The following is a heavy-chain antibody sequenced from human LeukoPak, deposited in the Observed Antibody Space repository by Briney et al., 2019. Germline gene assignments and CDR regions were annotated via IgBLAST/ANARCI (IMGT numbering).Heavy chain of an antibody. CDR2: ISGSGGST. J-gene: IGHJ4*02. V-gene: IGHV3-23*01. D-gene: IGHD5-18*01. CDR3: AKDERGYSYGLFDY. Sequence: GGSLRLSCAASGFTFSGYAMSWVRQAPGKGLEWVSAISGSGGSTYYADSVKGRFTISRDNSKNTLYLQMNSLRAEDTAVYYCAKDERGYSYGLFDYWGQGTLVTVSS. CDR1: GFTFSGYA.